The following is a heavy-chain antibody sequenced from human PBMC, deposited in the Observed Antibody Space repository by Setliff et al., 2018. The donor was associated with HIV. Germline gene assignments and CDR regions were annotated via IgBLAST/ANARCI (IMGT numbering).Heavy chain of an antibody. D-gene: IGHD5-18*01. V-gene: IGHV4-59*11. CDR1: GASIRSQY. Sequence: SETLSLTCTVSGASIRSQYWSWIRKPPGKGLEWIGYISYSGSSNYNPSLESRVAMSVDTSKQQFSLEVSSVTAADTAVYYCARTRGYSYGTLAGFDYWGRGSLVTVSS. CDR2: ISYSGSS. J-gene: IGHJ4*01. CDR3: ARTRGYSYGTLAGFDY.